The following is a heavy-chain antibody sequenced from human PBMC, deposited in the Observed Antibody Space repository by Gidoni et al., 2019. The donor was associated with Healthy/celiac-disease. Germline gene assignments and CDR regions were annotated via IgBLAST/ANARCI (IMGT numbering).Heavy chain of an antibody. D-gene: IGHD2-8*01. CDR3: AKTGVTGPYCTNGVCYPDY. CDR2: LCGSGSST. J-gene: IGHJ4*02. CDR1: GFTFISCA. V-gene: IGHV3-23*01. Sequence: EVQLLESGGGLVQPGVSRRLSGAASGFTFISCAMSWFRQAPGKGLEWVSALCGSGSSTYYADSVKGRFTISRDNSKNTLYLQLNSLRAEDTAVYYCAKTGVTGPYCTNGVCYPDYWGQGTLVTVSS.